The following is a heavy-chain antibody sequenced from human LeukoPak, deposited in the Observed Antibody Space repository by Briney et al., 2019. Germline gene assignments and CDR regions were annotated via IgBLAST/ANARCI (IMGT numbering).Heavy chain of an antibody. Sequence: NLGESLKISCKGSGYTFATYWNGWVRQMPGKGLEWMGIIYPGDSRTTYSPSFQGQVTISADKSIRTAYLQWNSLKASDTAIYYCVRHLSDITSCPNYWGPGTLITVAS. CDR2: IYPGDSRT. J-gene: IGHJ4*02. D-gene: IGHD2-2*01. CDR1: GYTFATYW. CDR3: VRHLSDITSCPNY. V-gene: IGHV5-51*01.